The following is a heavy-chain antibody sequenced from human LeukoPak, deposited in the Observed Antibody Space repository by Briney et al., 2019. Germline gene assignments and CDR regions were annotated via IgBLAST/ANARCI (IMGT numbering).Heavy chain of an antibody. CDR3: ARGAIFGVTPRGYGVDV. V-gene: IGHV1-8*01. D-gene: IGHD3-3*01. Sequence: ASVKVSCKASGYTFTIYDINWVRQAPGQGLERVGWMNPNNGGTVYAQKFQGRVTMTRDTSTGTLYMELNSLKSEDTAVYYCARGAIFGVTPRGYGVDVWGQGTTVTVSS. J-gene: IGHJ6*02. CDR2: MNPNNGGT. CDR1: GYTFTIYD.